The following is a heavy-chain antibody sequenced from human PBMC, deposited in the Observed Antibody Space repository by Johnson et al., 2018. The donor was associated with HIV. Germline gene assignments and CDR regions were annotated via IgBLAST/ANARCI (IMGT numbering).Heavy chain of an antibody. CDR2: MSYDGTYK. CDR3: ARDGSGSYYNGHAFDI. CDR1: EFTFSSYG. Sequence: QVQLVESGGGVVQPGRSLRLSCAASEFTFSSYGMHWVRQAPGKGLEWVAVMSYDGTYKYYADSVKRRFTISRDNSKNSLYLQMNSLRAEDTALYYCARDGSGSYYNGHAFDIWGQGTMVTVSS. D-gene: IGHD3-10*01. V-gene: IGHV3-30*03. J-gene: IGHJ3*02.